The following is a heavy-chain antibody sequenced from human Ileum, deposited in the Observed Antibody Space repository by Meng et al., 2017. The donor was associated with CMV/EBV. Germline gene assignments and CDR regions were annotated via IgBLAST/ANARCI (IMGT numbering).Heavy chain of an antibody. CDR2: INYRGTT. J-gene: IGHJ1*01. CDR1: GGSISSGDYY. Sequence: QVELQESGHGLVKPSQTLSLTCTVSGGSISSGDYYWSWIREPPGKGLEWIGYINYRGTTYYNPSLKSRLTISVDTSNNQFSLILSSVTAADTALYYCARAISGHYYVPWGQGTLVTVSS. V-gene: IGHV4-30-4*08. D-gene: IGHD3-22*01. CDR3: ARAISGHYYVP.